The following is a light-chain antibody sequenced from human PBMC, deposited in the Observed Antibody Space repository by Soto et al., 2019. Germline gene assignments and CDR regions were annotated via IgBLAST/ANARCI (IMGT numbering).Light chain of an antibody. V-gene: IGLV2-14*01. CDR2: DVS. Sequence: QSALTQPASVSGSPGQSITFSCTGTSSDVGGYDYVSWYQQHPGKAPNLIIYDVSNRPSGVSNRFSGYKSGNTASLTISGLQAEDEADYYCSSYRSSSTPFVFGSGTKLTVL. CDR3: SSYRSSSTPFV. CDR1: SSDVGGYDY. J-gene: IGLJ1*01.